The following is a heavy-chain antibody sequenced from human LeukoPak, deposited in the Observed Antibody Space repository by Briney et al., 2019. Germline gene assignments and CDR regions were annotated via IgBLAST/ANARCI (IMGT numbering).Heavy chain of an antibody. D-gene: IGHD3-10*01. V-gene: IGHV3-48*01. Sequence: PGGSLRLSCAASGFTFSSYSMNWVRQAPGKGLEWVSYISSGSSTIYYADSVKGRFTISRDNAKNSLYLQMNSLRAEDTAVYYCARGHGSGSYYPDYWGQGTLVTVSS. J-gene: IGHJ4*02. CDR3: ARGHGSGSYYPDY. CDR2: ISSGSSTI. CDR1: GFTFSSYS.